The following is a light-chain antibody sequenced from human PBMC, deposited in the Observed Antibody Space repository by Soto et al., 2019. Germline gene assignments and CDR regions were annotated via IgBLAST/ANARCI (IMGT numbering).Light chain of an antibody. CDR2: DAS. J-gene: IGKJ2*01. V-gene: IGKV3-15*01. Sequence: EIMMTQSPATLSVSPGERATLSCRASQSVSSYLAWYQQKPGLPPRLLLYDASTRATGIPDRFSGSGSGTDFTLTISSLQSADFAVYYCQQYSNWPPLYTFGRGTKLEIK. CDR3: QQYSNWPPLYT. CDR1: QSVSSY.